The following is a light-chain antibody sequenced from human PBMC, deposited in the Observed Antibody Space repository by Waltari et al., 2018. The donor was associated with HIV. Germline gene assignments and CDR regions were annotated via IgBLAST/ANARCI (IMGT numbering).Light chain of an antibody. CDR3: CSYADTSTWV. Sequence: QSALTQPASVSGSPGQSITISCTGTSSDVGSYNLVSWYQPHPGKAPKLMIYEGSKRPSGVSIRFSGSKSGNTASLTISGLQAEDEADYYCCSYADTSTWVFGGGTKLTVL. CDR1: SSDVGSYNL. CDR2: EGS. J-gene: IGLJ3*02. V-gene: IGLV2-23*01.